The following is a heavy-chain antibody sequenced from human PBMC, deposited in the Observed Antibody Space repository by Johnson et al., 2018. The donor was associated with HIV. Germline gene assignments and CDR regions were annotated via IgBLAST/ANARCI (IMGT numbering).Heavy chain of an antibody. J-gene: IGHJ3*02. Sequence: VRLVETGGGLIQPGGSLRLSCAASGFTVSNNYMSWVRQAPGKGLEWVSFIYSGGTTYYADSVKGRFTISRDNSKNTLYLQMNSLRAEDTAVFYCAGGVAVAFDIWGPGTMVTVSS. V-gene: IGHV3-53*02. CDR3: AGGVAVAFDI. CDR2: IYSGGTT. D-gene: IGHD6-19*01. CDR1: GFTVSNNY.